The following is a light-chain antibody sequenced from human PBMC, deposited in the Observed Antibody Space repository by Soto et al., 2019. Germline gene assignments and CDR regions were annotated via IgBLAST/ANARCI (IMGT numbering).Light chain of an antibody. V-gene: IGLV1-51*01. CDR2: DDD. CDR3: GSWDSSLSAYV. Sequence: QSVMTQPPSVSAAPGQRVTISCSGSSSNIGGNSVSWYQQLPGTAPKLLIYDDDKRPSGIPDRFSGSKSGTSATPGITGFQTGDEADHYCGSWDSSLSAYVFGTGTKLTVL. CDR1: SSNIGGNS. J-gene: IGLJ1*01.